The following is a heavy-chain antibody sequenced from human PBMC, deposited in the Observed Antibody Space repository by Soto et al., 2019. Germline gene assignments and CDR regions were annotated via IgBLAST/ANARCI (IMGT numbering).Heavy chain of an antibody. CDR1: GFTFTNYG. V-gene: IGHV3-33*01. CDR3: ARDGHSSGWYSSYGMDV. J-gene: IGHJ6*02. D-gene: IGHD6-19*01. Sequence: QVQLVESGGGVVQTGRSLRLSCAASGFTFTNYGMHWVRQAPGKGLEWVAVIYYDGSNKYYADSVKGRFTISRDSSKNTLYLQMNSLRAEDTAVYYSARDGHSSGWYSSYGMDVWGQGTTVTVSS. CDR2: IYYDGSNK.